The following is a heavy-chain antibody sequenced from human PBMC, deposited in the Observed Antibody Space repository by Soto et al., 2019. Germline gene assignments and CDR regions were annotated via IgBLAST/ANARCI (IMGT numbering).Heavy chain of an antibody. Sequence: SVKVSCKASGGTFSSYAISWVRQAPGQGLEWMGGTIPIFGTANYAQKFQGRVTITADESTSTAYMELSSLRSEDTAVYYCARGSAEYYDSSGYSYGSAFDVWG. CDR2: TIPIFGTA. J-gene: IGHJ3*01. CDR3: ARGSAEYYDSSGYSYGSAFDV. CDR1: GGTFSSYA. D-gene: IGHD3-22*01. V-gene: IGHV1-69*13.